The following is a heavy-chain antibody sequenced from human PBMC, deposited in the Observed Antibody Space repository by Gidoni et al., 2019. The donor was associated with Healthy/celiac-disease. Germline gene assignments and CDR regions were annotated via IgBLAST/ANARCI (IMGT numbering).Heavy chain of an antibody. CDR2: ISGSGGST. V-gene: IGHV3-23*01. J-gene: IGHJ4*02. CDR3: AKFQTAYGGYGSY. Sequence: EVQLLESVGCLVQPGGSLRLSFSASGFPFSSYAMSWVRQAPGKGLEWGSAISGSGGSTYYADSGKGRFTSSRDNSKNTLYLKMNSLRAEDTAVYYCAKFQTAYGGYGSYWGQGTLVTVSS. CDR1: GFPFSSYA. D-gene: IGHD5-12*01.